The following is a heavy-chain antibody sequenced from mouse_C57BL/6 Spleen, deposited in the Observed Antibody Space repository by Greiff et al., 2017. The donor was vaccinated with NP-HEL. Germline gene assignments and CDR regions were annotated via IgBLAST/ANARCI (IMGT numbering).Heavy chain of an antibody. CDR2: INPSNGGT. CDR1: GYTFTSYW. D-gene: IGHD1-1*01. CDR3: ARAVVATGWFAY. V-gene: IGHV1-53*01. Sequence: QVQLQQPGTELVKPGASVKLSCKASGYTFTSYWMHWVKQRPGQGLGWIGNINPSNGGTNYNEKFKSKATLTVDKSSSTDYMQLSSLTSEDSAVYYCARAVVATGWFAYWGQGTLVTVSA. J-gene: IGHJ3*01.